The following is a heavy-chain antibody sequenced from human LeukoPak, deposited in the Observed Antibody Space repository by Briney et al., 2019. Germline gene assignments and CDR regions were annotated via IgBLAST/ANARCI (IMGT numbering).Heavy chain of an antibody. CDR1: GYTFTSYG. J-gene: IGHJ4*02. D-gene: IGHD3-10*01. CDR2: ISAYNGNT. Sequence: AASVKVSCKASGYTFTSYGISWVRRAPGQGLEWMGWISAYNGNTNYAQKLQGRVTMTTDTSTSTAYMGLRSLRSDDTAVYYCARDTSGSGSQDYWGQGTLVTVSS. CDR3: ARDTSGSGSQDY. V-gene: IGHV1-18*01.